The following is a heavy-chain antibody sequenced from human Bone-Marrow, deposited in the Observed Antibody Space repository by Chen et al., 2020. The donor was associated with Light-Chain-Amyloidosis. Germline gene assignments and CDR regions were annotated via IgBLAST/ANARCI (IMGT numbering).Heavy chain of an antibody. Sequence: EVQLMESGGGLVQPGGALRLSCAAPGFHFSSYAMSWVRQAPGKGLEWVSAISGSGGSTYYADSVKGRFTISRDNSKNTLYLQMNSLRAEDTAVYYCAKKFRGVAVIDAFDIWGQGTMVTVSS. CDR1: GFHFSSYA. V-gene: IGHV3-23*01. J-gene: IGHJ3*02. D-gene: IGHD3-16*01. CDR2: ISGSGGST. CDR3: AKKFRGVAVIDAFDI.